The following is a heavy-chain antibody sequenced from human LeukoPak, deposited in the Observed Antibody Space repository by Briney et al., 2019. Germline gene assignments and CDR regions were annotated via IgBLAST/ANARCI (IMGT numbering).Heavy chain of an antibody. D-gene: IGHD2-15*01. J-gene: IGHJ5*02. V-gene: IGHV3-23*01. CDR2: ISGSGGST. CDR3: AKDMDIVVVAWFDP. CDR1: GFTFSSYA. Sequence: GASLRLSCAASGFTFSSYAMSWVRQAPGKGLEWVSAISGSGGSTYYADSVKGRFTISIDNSKNTLYLQMNSLRAEDTAVYYCAKDMDIVVVAWFDPWGQGTLVTVSS.